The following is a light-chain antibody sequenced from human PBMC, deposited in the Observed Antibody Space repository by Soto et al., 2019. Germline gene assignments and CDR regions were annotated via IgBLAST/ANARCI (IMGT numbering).Light chain of an antibody. Sequence: EIVLTQSPGTLSLSPGERATLSCRASQSVSSNYLAWYQQKPGQTPRLLIYGASSRATGIPDRFSGSGSGTDFTLTISRLEPEDFAVYYCQQYGSSPYTFGQGTKLXIK. CDR2: GAS. CDR3: QQYGSSPYT. CDR1: QSVSSNY. V-gene: IGKV3-20*01. J-gene: IGKJ2*01.